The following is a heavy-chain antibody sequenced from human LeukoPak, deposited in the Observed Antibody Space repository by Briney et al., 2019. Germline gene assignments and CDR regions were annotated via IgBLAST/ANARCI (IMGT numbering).Heavy chain of an antibody. V-gene: IGHV4-30-4*01. CDR1: GGSISSGDYY. J-gene: IGHJ2*01. CDR2: IYYSGST. Sequence: PSQTLSLTCTVSGGSISSGDYYWSWIRQPPGKGLEWIGYIYYSGSTYYNPSLKSRVTISVDTSKNQFSLKLSSVTAADTAVYYCARDWSRDWYFDLWGRGTLVTVSS. CDR3: ARDWSRDWYFDL.